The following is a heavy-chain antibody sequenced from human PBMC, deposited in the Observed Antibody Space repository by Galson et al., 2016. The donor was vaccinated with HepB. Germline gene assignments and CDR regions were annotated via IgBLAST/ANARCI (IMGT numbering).Heavy chain of an antibody. D-gene: IGHD2-8*01. CDR2: FELEDGET. Sequence: SVKVSCKVSGYPVTDLSNHRARHSPRKAPAWRGGFELEDGETVDAQKFPGSVTMTEATSTDTAYMELRSLRSEDTAVYYCARDLYSISWGQEGMDIWGQGTTVTVAS. V-gene: IGHV1-24*01. CDR1: GYPVTDLS. CDR3: ARDLYSISWGQEGMDI. J-gene: IGHJ6*02.